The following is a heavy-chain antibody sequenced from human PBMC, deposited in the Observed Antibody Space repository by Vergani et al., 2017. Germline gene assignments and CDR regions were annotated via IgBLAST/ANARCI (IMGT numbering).Heavy chain of an antibody. Sequence: QVQLVQSGAEVKKPGSSVKVSCKASGGTFSSYVISWVRQAPGQGLEWMGGIIPIFGTANYAQKFQGRGTITEDEPPSTAYMALSSLRSEYTAVYYCARDRYSYGRGYYYYYMDVWGKGTTVTVSS. CDR3: ARDRYSYGRGYYYYYMDV. V-gene: IGHV1-69*12. J-gene: IGHJ6*03. D-gene: IGHD5-18*01. CDR2: IIPIFGTA. CDR1: GGTFSSYV.